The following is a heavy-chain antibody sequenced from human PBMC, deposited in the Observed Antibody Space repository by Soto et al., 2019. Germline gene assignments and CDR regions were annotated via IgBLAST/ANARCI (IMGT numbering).Heavy chain of an antibody. CDR3: ASLDSYDSGIFS. D-gene: IGHD3-22*01. Sequence: QVQLVQSGAEVRQPGSSVTVSCKAPGDIFSRFGINWVRQAPGQGFEWMARIIPALNVRNFAHKLHARVSGTADTSTNTFYMELSSLRSDDTAVYFCASLDSYDSGIFSWGQGTLVTVSA. J-gene: IGHJ5*02. CDR1: GDIFSRFG. V-gene: IGHV1-69*02. CDR2: IIPALNVR.